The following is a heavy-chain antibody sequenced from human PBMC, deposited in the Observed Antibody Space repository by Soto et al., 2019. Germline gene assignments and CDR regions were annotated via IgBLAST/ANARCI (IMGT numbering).Heavy chain of an antibody. J-gene: IGHJ4*02. CDR1: GFTFSSYW. D-gene: IGHD2-15*01. Sequence: PGGSLRLSCSASGFTFSSYWMSWVRQAPGKGLEWVANIKQDESQKYYVDSVKGRFTISRDNAKNSVYLQMNGLSAEDTAVYYCARDYCSGGTCYEGYWGQGTLVTVSS. CDR2: IKQDESQK. V-gene: IGHV3-7*01. CDR3: ARDYCSGGTCYEGY.